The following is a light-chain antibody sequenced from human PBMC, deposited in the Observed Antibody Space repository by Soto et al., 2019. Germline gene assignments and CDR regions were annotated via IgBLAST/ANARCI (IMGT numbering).Light chain of an antibody. J-gene: IGKJ4*01. CDR2: DTS. V-gene: IGKV3-11*01. Sequence: EMVLTQSPATLSLSLGERATLSCRTSQNIDTYLVWYQQKPGQPPRLLIYDTSKRATGVPDRFSGSGSGTDFTLTISSLAPEDFALYYCQQRSSWPRAFGGGTKVDIK. CDR3: QQRSSWPRA. CDR1: QNIDTY.